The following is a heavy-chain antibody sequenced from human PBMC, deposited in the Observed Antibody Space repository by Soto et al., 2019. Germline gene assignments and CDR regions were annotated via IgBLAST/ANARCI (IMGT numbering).Heavy chain of an antibody. CDR1: GYTFSSCY. CDR3: ARGLGLGDC. D-gene: IGHD3-9*01. J-gene: IGHJ4*02. CDR2: INPNGGST. V-gene: IGHV1-46*01. Sequence: QVQLVQSGAEVQKPGASVKVCCKASGYTFSSCYVYWVRQATGQGLEWIGIINPNGGSTNYAQNFKGRLTVTRDTSTATVYMDLSALTSDDTAMYYCARGLGLGDCWGQGTLVTVSS.